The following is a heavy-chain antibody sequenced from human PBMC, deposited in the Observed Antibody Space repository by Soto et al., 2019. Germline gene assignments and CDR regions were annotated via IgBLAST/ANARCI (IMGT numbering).Heavy chain of an antibody. CDR2: IGISGDT. J-gene: IGHJ6*02. CDR3: ARGSGSPYYYNGVDL. CDR1: GFTCNYYD. D-gene: IGHD3-22*01. V-gene: IGHV3-13*01. Sequence: EVQLVESGGGLVQPGGSLRLSCAASGFTCNYYDMHWVRQPTGKGLEWVSAIGISGDTHYPGSVKGRFTISRENAKNSLYLQTNSLRAGETAVYYWARGSGSPYYYNGVDLWGQGTRVTVSS.